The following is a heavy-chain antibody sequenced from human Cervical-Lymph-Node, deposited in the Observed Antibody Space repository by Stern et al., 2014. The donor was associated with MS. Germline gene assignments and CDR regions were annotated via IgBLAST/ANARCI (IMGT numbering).Heavy chain of an antibody. J-gene: IGHJ4*02. Sequence: VQLGQSGGGLVQPGRSLRLSCAASGFTFDDHAMYWVRQAPGKGLEWVSHISWNSGVIVYADSVKGRFTISRDNAKNSLYLDMNSLRVEDTALYYCAKDYASGSSFFDSWGQGTLVTVSS. V-gene: IGHV3-9*01. D-gene: IGHD3-10*01. CDR2: ISWNSGVI. CDR1: GFTFDDHA. CDR3: AKDYASGSSFFDS.